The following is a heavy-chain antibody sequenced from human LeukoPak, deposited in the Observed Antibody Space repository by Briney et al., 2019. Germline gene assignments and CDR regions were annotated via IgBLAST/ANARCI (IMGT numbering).Heavy chain of an antibody. CDR3: AKNGVAVAGKVDY. D-gene: IGHD6-19*01. Sequence: GGSLRLPCAASGFTFSSYEMNGVRKAPGKGLEWVSYISSSGSTIYYADSVKGRFTISRDNSKNTLYLQMNSLSAEDTAVYYCAKNGVAVAGKVDYWGQGTLVTVSS. J-gene: IGHJ4*02. CDR2: ISSSGSTI. V-gene: IGHV3-48*03. CDR1: GFTFSSYE.